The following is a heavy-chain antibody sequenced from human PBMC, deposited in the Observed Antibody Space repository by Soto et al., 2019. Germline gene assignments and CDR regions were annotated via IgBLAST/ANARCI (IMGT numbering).Heavy chain of an antibody. V-gene: IGHV4-38-2*01. CDR3: ARSSHKESWFDP. CDR2: IYHGGST. D-gene: IGHD6-13*01. J-gene: IGHJ5*02. CDR1: GYSISSGYY. Sequence: KASETLSLTCAVSGYSISSGYYWGWIWQPPGKGLEWIGTIYHGGSTFYNPSLKSRVTISVDTSKNQFSLKLSSVTAADTAVYYCARSSHKESWFDPRGQGTLVTVSS.